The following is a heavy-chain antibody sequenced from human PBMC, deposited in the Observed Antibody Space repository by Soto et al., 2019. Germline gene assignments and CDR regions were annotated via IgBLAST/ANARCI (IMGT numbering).Heavy chain of an antibody. CDR2: MNPNSGNT. J-gene: IGHJ5*02. D-gene: IGHD6-13*01. CDR1: GYTFTSYD. V-gene: IGHV1-8*01. Sequence: QVQLVQSGAEVKKPGASVKVSCKASGYTFTSYDINWVRQATGQGLEWMGWMNPNSGNTGYAQKYQGSVTMTRTTSISTAYMELSSLRSEDTAVYYCASALTAAGRDWFDPWGQGTLVTVSS. CDR3: ASALTAAGRDWFDP.